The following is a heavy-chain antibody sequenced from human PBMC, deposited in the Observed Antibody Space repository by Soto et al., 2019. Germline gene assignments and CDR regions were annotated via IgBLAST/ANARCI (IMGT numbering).Heavy chain of an antibody. D-gene: IGHD4-17*01. Sequence: PGESLKISCKGSGYSFTSYWIGWVRQMPGKGLEWMGIIYPGDSDTRYSPSFQGQVTISANKSISTAYLQWSSLKASDTAMYYCARQPAYGDYDYYCKDVSSKGTTDIVSS. V-gene: IGHV5-51*01. CDR2: IYPGDSDT. J-gene: IGHJ6*03. CDR3: ARQPAYGDYDYYCKDV. CDR1: GYSFTSYW.